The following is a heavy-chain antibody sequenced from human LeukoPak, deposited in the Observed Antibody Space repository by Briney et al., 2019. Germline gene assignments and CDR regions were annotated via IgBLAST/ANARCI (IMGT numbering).Heavy chain of an antibody. CDR1: GGPFSGYY. CDR3: ARGYRSGYYVDWYFDL. V-gene: IGHV4-34*01. CDR2: INHSGST. Sequence: PSETLSLTCAVYGGPFSGYYWSWIRQPPGKGLEWIGEINHSGSTNYNPCLKSRVTISVDTSKNQFSLKLSSVTAADTAVYYCARGYRSGYYVDWYFDLWGRGTLVTVSS. D-gene: IGHD3-22*01. J-gene: IGHJ2*01.